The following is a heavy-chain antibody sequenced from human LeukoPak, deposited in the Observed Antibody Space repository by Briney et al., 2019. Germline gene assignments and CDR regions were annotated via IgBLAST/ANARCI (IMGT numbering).Heavy chain of an antibody. Sequence: SGPALVKPTQTLTLTCTFSGFSLSTSGMCVSWIRQPPGKALEWLALIDWDDDKYYSTSLKTRLTISKDTSKNQVVLTMTNMDPVDTATYYCARRCGSSTSCYWAGAFDIWGQGTMVTVSS. J-gene: IGHJ3*02. CDR3: ARRCGSSTSCYWAGAFDI. CDR1: GFSLSTSGMC. V-gene: IGHV2-70*01. CDR2: IDWDDDK. D-gene: IGHD2-2*01.